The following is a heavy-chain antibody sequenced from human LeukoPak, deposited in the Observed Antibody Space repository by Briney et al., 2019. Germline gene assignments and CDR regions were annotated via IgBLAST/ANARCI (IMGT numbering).Heavy chain of an antibody. CDR1: GYAFTGYF. J-gene: IGHJ4*02. D-gene: IGHD3-16*01. CDR2: INPNSGDT. CDR3: ATSYTTGNDY. V-gene: IGHV1-2*06. Sequence: ASVKVSCKASGYAFTGYFIHWVRQAPGQGLEWMGRINPNSGDTYYAQNFQGRVTMTSDTSISTAYMELSRLRSEDTAVYYCATSYTTGNDYWGQGTLVTVSS.